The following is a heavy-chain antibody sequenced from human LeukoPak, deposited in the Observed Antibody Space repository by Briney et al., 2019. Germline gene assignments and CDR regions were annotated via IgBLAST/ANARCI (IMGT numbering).Heavy chain of an antibody. CDR1: GFIFSNYA. CDR2: ITSNGNNK. J-gene: IGHJ3*02. Sequence: GGSLRLSCAASGFIFSNYAMHWVRQAPGKGREWVAVITSNGNNKYYADSVKGRFTISRDNSKSTLYLQMSSLRPEDAAVYYCARTILSAGLDAFDIWGQGTMVTVSS. CDR3: ARTILSAGLDAFDI. D-gene: IGHD5-24*01. V-gene: IGHV3-30-3*01.